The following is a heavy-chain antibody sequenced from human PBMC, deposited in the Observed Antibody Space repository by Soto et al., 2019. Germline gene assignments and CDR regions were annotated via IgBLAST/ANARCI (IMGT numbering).Heavy chain of an antibody. Sequence: QVQLVESGGGVVQPGRSLRLSYAASGFTFSSYAMHWVRQAPGKGLEWVAVISYDGSNKYYADSVKGRFTISRDNSKNTLYLQMNSLRSEETAVYYCARDRGVVVIVNWFDPWGQGTLVTVSS. D-gene: IGHD3-22*01. CDR2: ISYDGSNK. J-gene: IGHJ5*02. CDR1: GFTFSSYA. V-gene: IGHV3-30-3*01. CDR3: ARDRGVVVIVNWFDP.